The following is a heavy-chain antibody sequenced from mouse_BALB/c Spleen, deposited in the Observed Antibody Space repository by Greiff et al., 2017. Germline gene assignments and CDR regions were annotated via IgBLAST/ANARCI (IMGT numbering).Heavy chain of an antibody. D-gene: IGHD1-2*01. J-gene: IGHJ2*01. Sequence: EVKLVESGGDLVKPGGSLKLSCAASGFTFSSYGMSWVRQTPDKRLEWVATISSGGSYTYYPDSVKGRFTISRDNAKNTLYLQMSSLKSEDTAMYYCARQSLLRPYYFDYWGQGTTLTVSS. V-gene: IGHV5-6*01. CDR1: GFTFSSYG. CDR2: ISSGGSYT. CDR3: ARQSLLRPYYFDY.